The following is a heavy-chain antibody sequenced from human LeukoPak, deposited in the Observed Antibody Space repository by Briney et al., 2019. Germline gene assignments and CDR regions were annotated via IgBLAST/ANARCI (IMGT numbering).Heavy chain of an antibody. CDR3: ARDRESYGTFLGLTN. CDR1: GFTFSSYA. J-gene: IGHJ4*02. Sequence: PGGSLRLSCAASGFTFSSYAMSWVRQAPGKGLEWVSAISGSGGSTYYADSVKGRFTISRDNSKNTLYLQMNSLRAEDTAVYYCARDRESYGTFLGLTNWGQGTLVTVSS. D-gene: IGHD5-18*01. V-gene: IGHV3-23*01. CDR2: ISGSGGST.